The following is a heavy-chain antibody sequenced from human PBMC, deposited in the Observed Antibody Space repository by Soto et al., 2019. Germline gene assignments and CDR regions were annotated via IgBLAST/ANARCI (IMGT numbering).Heavy chain of an antibody. CDR3: ARERGYCSGDSCHGGHNWFDP. V-gene: IGHV4-4*07. CDR2: IYTSGST. J-gene: IGHJ5*02. CDR1: GGSISSYY. D-gene: IGHD2-15*01. Sequence: QVQLQESGPGLVKPSETLSLTCTVSGGSISSYYWSWIRQPAGKGLEWIGRIYTSGSTNDNPSLKSRVTMSVDTSKNQFSLKLSSVTAADTAVYYCARERGYCSGDSCHGGHNWFDPWGQGTLVTVSS.